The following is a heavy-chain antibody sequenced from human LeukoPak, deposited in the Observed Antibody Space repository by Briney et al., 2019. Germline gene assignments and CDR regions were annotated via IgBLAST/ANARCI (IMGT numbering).Heavy chain of an antibody. CDR1: GFTFSSYA. CDR3: AKDPRYSYVVY. Sequence: GRSLRLSCAASGFTFSSYAMHWVRQAPGKGLEWVAVISYDGSNKYYADSVKGRFTISRDNSKNTLYLQMNSLRAEDTAVYYCAKDPRYSYVVYWGQGTLVTVSS. CDR2: ISYDGSNK. J-gene: IGHJ4*02. D-gene: IGHD5-18*01. V-gene: IGHV3-30*04.